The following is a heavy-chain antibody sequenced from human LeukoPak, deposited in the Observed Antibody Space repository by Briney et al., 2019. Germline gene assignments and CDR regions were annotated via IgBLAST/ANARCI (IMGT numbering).Heavy chain of an antibody. CDR1: GYTFTDYP. V-gene: IGHV1-2*02. Sequence: ASVKVSCKAYGYTFTDYPMHWVRQAPGQGLQWMGDFNPYGGVTSYAQNFQGRVTMTLDTSISTAYMELISLRVDDTAIYFCARGAKVGATFDYWGQGTLLTVSS. CDR2: FNPYGGVT. D-gene: IGHD1-26*01. CDR3: ARGAKVGATFDY. J-gene: IGHJ4*02.